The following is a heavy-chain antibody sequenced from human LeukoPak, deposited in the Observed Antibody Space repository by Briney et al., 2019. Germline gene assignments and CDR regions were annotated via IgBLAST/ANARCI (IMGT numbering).Heavy chain of an antibody. D-gene: IGHD3-10*01. CDR3: ARGNWAYYASGIYGMDV. Sequence: GGSLRLSCAASGFTFGTYDMHWVRQPAGKGLEWVSTVGADAETYYPGSVRGRFTITRDNAKNTLHLQMNSLRAGDTAVYFCARGNWAYYASGIYGMDVWGQGTTVTVSS. CDR2: VGADAET. V-gene: IGHV3-13*01. CDR1: GFTFGTYD. J-gene: IGHJ6*02.